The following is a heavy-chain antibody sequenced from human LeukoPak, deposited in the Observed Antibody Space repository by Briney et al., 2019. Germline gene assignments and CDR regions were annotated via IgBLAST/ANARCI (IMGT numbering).Heavy chain of an antibody. Sequence: SETLSLTCTVSGGSISSYYWSWIRQPPGKGLEWIGYIYYSGSTNYNPSLKSRVTISVDTSKNQFSLKLSSVTAADTAVYYCAREHSSSWRPFDYWGQGTLVTVSS. CDR2: IYYSGST. CDR1: GGSISSYY. V-gene: IGHV4-59*12. CDR3: AREHSSSWRPFDY. D-gene: IGHD6-13*01. J-gene: IGHJ4*02.